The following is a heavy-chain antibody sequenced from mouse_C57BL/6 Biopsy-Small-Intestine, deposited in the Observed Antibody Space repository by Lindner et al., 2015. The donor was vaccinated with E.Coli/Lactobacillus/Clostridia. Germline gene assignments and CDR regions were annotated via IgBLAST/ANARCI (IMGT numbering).Heavy chain of an antibody. Sequence: VQLQESGPELVKPGTSVKMSCKASGYTFTDYHMHWVKQSHGKSLEWIGYIYPKNGGNGNNQKFKGKATLTVDKSSSTAYMELRSLTSEDSAVYYCARDSSVFYTMDYRGQGTSVTVSS. CDR3: ARDSSVFYTMDY. J-gene: IGHJ4*01. D-gene: IGHD3-2*02. CDR1: GYTFTDYH. V-gene: IGHV1-34*01. CDR2: IYPKNGGN.